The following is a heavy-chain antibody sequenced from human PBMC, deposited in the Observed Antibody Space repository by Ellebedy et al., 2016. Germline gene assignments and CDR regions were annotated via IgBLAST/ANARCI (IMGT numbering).Heavy chain of an antibody. D-gene: IGHD5-12*01. CDR1: GYIFTSYG. V-gene: IGHV1-18*01. CDR2: ISTYNGNT. CDR3: ARDRTTIPFDP. Sequence: ASVKVSXKASGYIFTSYGISWVRQAPGQGLEWMGWISTYNGNTNYAQKFQGRVTMTTDTSTSTAYMELRSLRSDDTAAYYCARDRTTIPFDPWGQGTLVTVSS. J-gene: IGHJ5*02.